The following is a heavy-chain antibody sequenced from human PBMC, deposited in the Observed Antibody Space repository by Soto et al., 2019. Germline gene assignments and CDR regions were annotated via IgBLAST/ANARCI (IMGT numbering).Heavy chain of an antibody. V-gene: IGHV4-39*01. CDR3: ARLRAPPGGYFDY. J-gene: IGHJ4*02. Sequence: QLQLQESGPGLVKPSETLSLTCTVSGGSISSSSYYWGWIRQPPGKGLEWIGSIYYSGSTYYNPSLKSRVTISVDTSKNQFSLELSSVTAADTAVYYCARLRAPPGGYFDYWGQGTLVTVSS. CDR2: IYYSGST. CDR1: GGSISSSSYY. D-gene: IGHD6-13*01.